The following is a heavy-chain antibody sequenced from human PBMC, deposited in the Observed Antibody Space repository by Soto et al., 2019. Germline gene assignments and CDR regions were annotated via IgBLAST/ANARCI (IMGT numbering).Heavy chain of an antibody. Sequence: GGSLRLSCAASEFTFSNYAMSWVRQAPGKGLEWVSSISDNGGTTYYADSVKGRFTISRDNFKNTLFLHMNSLRAEDTAVYYCASPGNPLDYWGQGTLVTVSS. V-gene: IGHV3-23*01. J-gene: IGHJ4*02. CDR3: ASPGNPLDY. CDR2: ISDNGGTT. CDR1: EFTFSNYA. D-gene: IGHD1-1*01.